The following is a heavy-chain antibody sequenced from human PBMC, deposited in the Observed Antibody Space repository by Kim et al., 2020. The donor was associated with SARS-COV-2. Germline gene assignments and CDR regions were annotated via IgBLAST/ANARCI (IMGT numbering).Heavy chain of an antibody. Sequence: GGSLRLSCAASGFAFGDYAMHWVRQAPGKGLEWVASISWNSNDIGYMESMKGRFIISRDNTETSLYLQVNSLRADDTALYYCAKGSGRYSRYYFDHWGQGTLVTVSS. V-gene: IGHV3-9*01. J-gene: IGHJ4*02. D-gene: IGHD1-26*01. CDR1: GFAFGDYA. CDR3: AKGSGRYSRYYFDH. CDR2: ISWNSNDI.